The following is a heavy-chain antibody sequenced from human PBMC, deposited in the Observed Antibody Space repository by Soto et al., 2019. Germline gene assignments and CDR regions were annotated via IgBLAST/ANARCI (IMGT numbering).Heavy chain of an antibody. CDR2: INVYNGNT. Sequence: QVQLMQSGAEVKKSGASVKVSCKASGYTFNYFGISWVRQAPGQGLEWMGWINVYNGNTDYAQKFQDRVTMTTDTATNTAYMELTSLRFDDTTIYYCARAIAGGYGHTTLDYWGQGTLVTVSS. CDR3: ARAIAGGYGHTTLDY. D-gene: IGHD5-18*01. CDR1: GYTFNYFG. J-gene: IGHJ4*02. V-gene: IGHV1-18*01.